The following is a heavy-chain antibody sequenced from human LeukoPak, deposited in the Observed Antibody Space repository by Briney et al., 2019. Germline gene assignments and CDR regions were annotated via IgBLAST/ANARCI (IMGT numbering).Heavy chain of an antibody. D-gene: IGHD3-10*01. J-gene: IGHJ5*02. V-gene: IGHV4-34*01. CDR2: INHSGST. CDR1: GGSFSGYY. CDR3: ARGKMYYYGSGSYLGNWFDP. Sequence: SETLSLTCAVYGGSFSGYYWSWIRQPPGKGLEWIGEINHSGSTNYNPSLKSRVTISVDTSENQFSLKLSSVTAADTAVYYCARGKMYYYGSGSYLGNWFDPWGQGTLVTVSS.